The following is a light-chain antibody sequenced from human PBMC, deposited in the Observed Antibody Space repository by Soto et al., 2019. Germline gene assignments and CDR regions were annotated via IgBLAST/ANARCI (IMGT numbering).Light chain of an antibody. V-gene: IGKV3-20*01. CDR1: QTVRNNY. Sequence: EIVLTQSPGTLSLSPGERATLSCRASQTVRNNYLAWYQQKPGQAPGLLIYDASSRATGIPDRFSGGGSGTDFTLTISRLEPEDFAVYYCHQFGYSPRTFGQGTKVDIK. CDR3: HQFGYSPRT. CDR2: DAS. J-gene: IGKJ1*01.